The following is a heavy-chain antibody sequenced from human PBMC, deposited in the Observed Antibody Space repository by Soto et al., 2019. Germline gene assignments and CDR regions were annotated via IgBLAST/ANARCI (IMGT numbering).Heavy chain of an antibody. CDR3: TRDASRDSSARGWFDP. CDR1: GFTFRSFT. CDR2: ISSNSAYI. J-gene: IGHJ5*02. Sequence: PGGSLRLSCAASGFTFRSFTMNWVRQAPGKGLDWVSTISSNSAYISYTDALRGRFTISRDNAKNSLHLQMNSLRAEDTAVYYCTRDASRDSSARGWFDPWGPGTLVTVSS. V-gene: IGHV3-21*01. D-gene: IGHD6-13*01.